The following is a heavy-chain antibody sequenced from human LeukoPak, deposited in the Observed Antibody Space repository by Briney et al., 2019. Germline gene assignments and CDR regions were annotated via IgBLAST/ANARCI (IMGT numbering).Heavy chain of an antibody. V-gene: IGHV3-48*03. Sequence: PGGSLRLSCAASGLTFSSYEMNWVRQAPGKGLEWVSHTSSSGSTIYYTDSVKGRFTISRDNSKNSLYLQMNSLRAEDTAIYYCARTVARIGYWGQGTLVTVSS. CDR2: TSSSGSTI. J-gene: IGHJ4*02. CDR1: GLTFSSYE. CDR3: ARTVARIGY. D-gene: IGHD4-23*01.